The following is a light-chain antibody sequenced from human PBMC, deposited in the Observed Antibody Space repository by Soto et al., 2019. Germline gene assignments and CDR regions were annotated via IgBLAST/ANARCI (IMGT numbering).Light chain of an antibody. J-gene: IGKJ1*01. CDR1: QSVSNAY. V-gene: IGKV3-20*01. Sequence: EIVLTQSPGTLSLATRESATLSCRASQSVSNAYLAWYQHKVGQSPRLLIYGASNRAPGIPDRFSGSGSGTDFTLTISRLEPEDFAVYYCQQYAASPRTFGQGTQEEVK. CDR3: QQYAASPRT. CDR2: GAS.